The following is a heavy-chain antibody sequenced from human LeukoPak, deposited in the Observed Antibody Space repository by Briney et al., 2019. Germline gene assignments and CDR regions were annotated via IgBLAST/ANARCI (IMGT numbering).Heavy chain of an antibody. V-gene: IGHV3-9*01. J-gene: IGHJ4*02. CDR1: GFTFDDYA. CDR3: ARHPNSNWDY. Sequence: PGRSLRLSCAASGFTFDDYAMHWVRQAPGKGLEWVSGISWNSGSIGYADSVKGRFTISRDNAQNSLYLQMNSLRVEDTAVYYCARHPNSNWDYWGQGTLVTVSS. CDR2: ISWNSGSI. D-gene: IGHD6-13*01.